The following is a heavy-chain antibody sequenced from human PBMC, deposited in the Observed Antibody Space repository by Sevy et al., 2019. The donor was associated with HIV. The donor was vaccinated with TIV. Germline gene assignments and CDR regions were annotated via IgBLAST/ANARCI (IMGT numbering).Heavy chain of an antibody. CDR1: GFTFSSYW. Sequence: GVSLRLSCAASGFTFSSYWMSWVRQAPGKGLEWVANIKQDGSEKYYVDSVKGRFTISRDNAKNSLYLQMNSLRAEDTAVYYCARHPIAAHVYYGMDVWGQGTTVTVSS. J-gene: IGHJ6*02. CDR2: IKQDGSEK. CDR3: ARHPIAAHVYYGMDV. D-gene: IGHD6-25*01. V-gene: IGHV3-7*03.